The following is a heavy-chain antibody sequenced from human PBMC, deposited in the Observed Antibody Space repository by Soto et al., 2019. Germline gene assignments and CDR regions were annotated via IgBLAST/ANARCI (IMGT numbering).Heavy chain of an antibody. CDR1: GGAFSSNA. V-gene: IGHV1-69*13. CDR2: IIPIFGTA. J-gene: IGHJ6*02. D-gene: IGHD3-3*01. Sequence: VASVKVSCKAFGGAFSSNAISWVRQAPGQGLEWMGGIIPIFGTANYAQKFQGRVTITADESTSTAYMELSSLRSEDTAVYYCARGLTYLRFIESLAYYYYGMDVWGQGTTVTVSS. CDR3: ARGLTYLRFIESLAYYYYGMDV.